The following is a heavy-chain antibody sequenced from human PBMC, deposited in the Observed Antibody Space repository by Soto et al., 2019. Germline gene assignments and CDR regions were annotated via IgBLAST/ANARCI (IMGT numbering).Heavy chain of an antibody. Sequence: EVQLLESGGGLVQPGGSLRLSCAASGFTFGNYAFSWIRQAPGKGLEWVSVISGGGDVTYYPDCVKGRFTTSRDNPKNTVYSQMNSLRAEDTAVYYCAKKSLGSTTLPALYYFDYWGQGTLVTVSS. CDR3: AKKSLGSTTLPALYYFDY. D-gene: IGHD7-27*01. CDR2: ISGGGDVT. CDR1: GFTFGNYA. V-gene: IGHV3-23*01. J-gene: IGHJ4*02.